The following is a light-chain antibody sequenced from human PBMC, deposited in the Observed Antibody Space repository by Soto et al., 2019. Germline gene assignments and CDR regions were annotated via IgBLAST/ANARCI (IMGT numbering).Light chain of an antibody. CDR2: GAY. CDR3: QQYGSSPLYT. CDR1: QSVSSSY. Sequence: EIVLTQSPGTLSLSPGERATLSCRASQSVSSSYFAWYQQKPGQAPRLLIYGAYSRATGIPDTFSGSGSGADFTLTISRREPEDVAVYYCQQYGSSPLYTFGQGTKLEIK. J-gene: IGKJ2*01. V-gene: IGKV3-20*01.